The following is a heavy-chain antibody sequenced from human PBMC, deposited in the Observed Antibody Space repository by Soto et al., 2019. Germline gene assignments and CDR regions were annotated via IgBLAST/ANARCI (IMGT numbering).Heavy chain of an antibody. CDR1: GYTLTSDY. CDR3: ASQMYFFDSSGYFPPPI. CDR2: MNPSGSST. V-gene: IGHV1-46*01. Sequence: ASVKVSCKASGYTLTSDYMHWVRQAPGQGLEWMAIMNPSGSSTSYAQKFQGRLTISRDDSKNVSYLQMDSLRREDTGVYFCASQMYFFDSSGYFPPPIWGQGTLVTVSS. D-gene: IGHD3-22*01. J-gene: IGHJ4*02.